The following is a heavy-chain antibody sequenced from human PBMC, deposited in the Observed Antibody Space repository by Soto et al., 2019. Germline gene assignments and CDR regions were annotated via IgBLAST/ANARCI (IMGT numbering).Heavy chain of an antibody. Sequence: SGPTPVNPTQTLTLTCTFSGFSLSTSGMRVSWIRQPPGKALEWLARIDWDDDKFYSTSLKTRLTISKDTSKNQVVLTMTNMDPVDTATYYCARIGYYYDSSGYYYFDYWGQGTLVTVSS. CDR1: GFSLSTSGMR. V-gene: IGHV2-70*04. CDR3: ARIGYYYDSSGYYYFDY. D-gene: IGHD3-22*01. J-gene: IGHJ4*02. CDR2: IDWDDDK.